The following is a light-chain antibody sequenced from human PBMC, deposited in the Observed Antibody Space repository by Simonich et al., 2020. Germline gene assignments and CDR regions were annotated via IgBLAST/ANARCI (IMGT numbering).Light chain of an antibody. CDR3: QQYYSTPYT. J-gene: IGKJ2*01. V-gene: IGKV4-1*01. CDR1: QSGLYSSNNKNY. CDR2: WAS. Sequence: DIVMTQSPDSLAVSLGERATINCKSSQSGLYSSNNKNYLAWYQQKPGQPPKLLIYWASTRESGVPYRFSGRGSGTDFTLTISSLQAEDVAVYYCQQYYSTPYTFGQGTKLEIK.